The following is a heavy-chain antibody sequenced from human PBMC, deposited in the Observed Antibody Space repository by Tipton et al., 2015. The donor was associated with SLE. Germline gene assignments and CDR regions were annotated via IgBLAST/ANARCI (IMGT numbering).Heavy chain of an antibody. CDR1: GYTFTSYG. CDR2: IIPIFGTA. D-gene: IGHD2-2*02. V-gene: IGHV1-69*13. CDR3: ARGSCSSTSCYTEGFDY. J-gene: IGHJ4*02. Sequence: QLVQSGAEVKKPGASVKVSCKASGYTFTSYGISWVRQAPGQGLEWMGGIIPIFGTANYAQKFQGRVTITADESTSTAYMELSSLRSEDTAVYYCARGSCSSTSCYTEGFDYWGQGTLVTVSS.